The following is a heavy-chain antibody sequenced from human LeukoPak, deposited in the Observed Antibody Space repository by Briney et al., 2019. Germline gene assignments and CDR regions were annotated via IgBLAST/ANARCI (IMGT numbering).Heavy chain of an antibody. D-gene: IGHD2/OR15-2a*01. V-gene: IGHV4-30-4*08. CDR2: IYYSGST. J-gene: IGHJ5*02. CDR3: ARADQDSKIPS. Sequence: SETLSLTCTVSGGSISSGDYYWSWIRQPPGKGLEWIGYIYYSGSTYYNPSLKSRVTISVDTSKNQFSLKLSSVAAADTAVYYCARADQDSKIPSWGQGTLGTVSS. CDR1: GGSISSGDYY.